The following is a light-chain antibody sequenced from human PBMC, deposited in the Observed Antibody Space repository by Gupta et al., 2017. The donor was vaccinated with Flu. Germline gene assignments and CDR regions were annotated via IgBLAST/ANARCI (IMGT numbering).Light chain of an antibody. Sequence: DIQMTQSPYSLSASVGDRVTITCRSSHTISSYLNWYQQKPGKAPKLLIYSASNLQSGVPSRFSGSGSGTDFTLTISSRQPEDFATYYCQQSDSTLSITFGQGTPLEIK. CDR3: QQSDSTLSIT. CDR2: SAS. J-gene: IGKJ5*01. V-gene: IGKV1-39*01. CDR1: HTISSY.